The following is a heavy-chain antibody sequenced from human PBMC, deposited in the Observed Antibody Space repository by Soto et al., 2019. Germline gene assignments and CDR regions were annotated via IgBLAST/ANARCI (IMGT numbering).Heavy chain of an antibody. J-gene: IGHJ5*02. CDR1: GGSISSYY. CDR2: IYYSGST. D-gene: IGHD6-13*01. CDR3: ARRVGYSSSWFDP. Sequence: QVQLQESGPGLVKPSETLSLTCTVSGGSISSYYWSWIRQPPGKGLEWIGYIYYSGSTNYNPSLTSRVTISVDTSKNQFSLKLSSVTAADTAVYYCARRVGYSSSWFDPWGQGTLVTVSS. V-gene: IGHV4-59*08.